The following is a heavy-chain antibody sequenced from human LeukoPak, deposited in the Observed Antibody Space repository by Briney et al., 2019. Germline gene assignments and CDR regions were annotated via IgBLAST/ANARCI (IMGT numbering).Heavy chain of an antibody. V-gene: IGHV3-48*02. CDR2: ISSSSSTI. CDR3: ARDHPNSGVYYYYGMDV. J-gene: IGHJ6*02. CDR1: GFTFSGSW. Sequence: PPGGSLRLSCAASGFTFSGSWMHRVRQAPGKGLVWVSYISSSSSTIYYADSVKGRFTISRDNAKNSLYLQMNSLRDEDTAVYYCARDHPNSGVYYYYGMDVWGQGTTVTVSS. D-gene: IGHD3-10*01.